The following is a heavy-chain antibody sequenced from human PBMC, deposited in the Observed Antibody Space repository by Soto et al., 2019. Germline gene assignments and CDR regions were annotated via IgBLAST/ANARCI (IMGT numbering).Heavy chain of an antibody. CDR2: IYHSGST. J-gene: IGHJ5*02. D-gene: IGHD2-15*01. V-gene: IGHV4-30-2*01. CDR1: GAPISSGPYS. Sequence: QLQLQQSGSGLVKPSQTLSLTCTVSGAPISSGPYSWNWLRQTPGKGLEWIGFIYHSGSTTYSPSLKNRVTISIDKSQDQFSLILQSVTAADTGVYFCAQGGIREGLKHFSAWGQGTLVVVSS. CDR3: AQGGIREGLKHFSA.